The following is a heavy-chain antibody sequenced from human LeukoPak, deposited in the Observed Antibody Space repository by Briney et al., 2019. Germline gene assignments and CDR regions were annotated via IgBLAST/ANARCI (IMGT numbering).Heavy chain of an antibody. J-gene: IGHJ4*02. CDR1: GYTFTSYG. D-gene: IGHD2-15*01. CDR3: ARAGDIVVVVAALDY. CDR2: ISAYNGNT. Sequence: ASVKVSCKASGYTFTSYGISWVRQAPGQGLEWMGWISAYNGNTNYAQKLQGRVTMTTDTSTSTAYMELRSLRSDDTAVYYCARAGDIVVVVAALDYWGQGTLVTVSS. V-gene: IGHV1-18*01.